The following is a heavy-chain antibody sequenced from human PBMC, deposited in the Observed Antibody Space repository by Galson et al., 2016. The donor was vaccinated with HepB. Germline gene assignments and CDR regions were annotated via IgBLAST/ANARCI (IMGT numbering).Heavy chain of an antibody. CDR1: GFAVRRDF. J-gene: IGHJ2*01. V-gene: IGHV3-66*01. CDR2: IYSVGTK. Sequence: SLRLSCAASGFAVRRDFMSWVRQAPGKGLEWVSLIYSVGTKDYADSVKGRFTISKDNSNNTLYLQMSRLKVEDTAVYYRAGDVNGYFDLWGRGTLVTVSS. CDR3: AGDVNGYFDL.